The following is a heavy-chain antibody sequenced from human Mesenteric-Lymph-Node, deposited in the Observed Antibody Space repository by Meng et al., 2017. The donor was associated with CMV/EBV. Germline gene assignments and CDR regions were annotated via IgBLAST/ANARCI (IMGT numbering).Heavy chain of an antibody. Sequence: GESLKISCAASGFTFSSYSMNWVRQAPGKGLEWVSSISSSSSYIYYADSVKGRFTISRDNSKNTLYLQMNSLRAEDTAVYYCARGVIVLGMDVWGQGTTVTVSS. CDR1: GFTFSSYS. J-gene: IGHJ6*02. V-gene: IGHV3-21*04. D-gene: IGHD2/OR15-2a*01. CDR3: ARGVIVLGMDV. CDR2: ISSSSSYI.